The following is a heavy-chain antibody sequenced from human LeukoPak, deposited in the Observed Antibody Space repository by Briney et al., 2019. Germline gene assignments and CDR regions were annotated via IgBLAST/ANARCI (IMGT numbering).Heavy chain of an antibody. CDR3: AKGAGKYQLLVVV. D-gene: IGHD2-2*01. Sequence: GGSLRLSCAAFGFTFSSYGMSWVRQAPGQGLEWVSGISGSGGRTYYADYLNGRFTIFRDNSKNTLYLQMNSLRAEDTGVYYFAKGAGKYQLLVVVWGKGTTVTISS. V-gene: IGHV3-23*01. J-gene: IGHJ6*04. CDR1: GFTFSSYG. CDR2: ISGSGGRT.